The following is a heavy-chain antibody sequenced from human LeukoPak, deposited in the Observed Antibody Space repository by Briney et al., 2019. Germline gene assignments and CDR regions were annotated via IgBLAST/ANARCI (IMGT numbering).Heavy chain of an antibody. Sequence: RPSETLSLTCAVYGGSFSGYYWSWIRQPPGKGLEWIGEINHSGSTNYNPSLKSRVTISVDTSKNQFSLKLSSVTAADTAVYYCARVNYYDSSGYPADAFDIWGQGTMVTVSS. D-gene: IGHD3-22*01. CDR3: ARVNYYDSSGYPADAFDI. J-gene: IGHJ3*02. CDR1: GGSFSGYY. CDR2: INHSGST. V-gene: IGHV4-34*01.